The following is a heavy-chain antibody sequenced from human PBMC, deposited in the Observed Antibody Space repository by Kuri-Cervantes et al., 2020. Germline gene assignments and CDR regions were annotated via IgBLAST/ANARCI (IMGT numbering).Heavy chain of an antibody. V-gene: IGHV4-4*02. CDR2: IYHSGST. J-gene: IGHJ5*02. CDR1: GGSISSSNW. CDR3: ARGRMVQGQTRRWFDP. D-gene: IGHD3-10*01. Sequence: SETLSLTCAVSGGSISSSNWWSWVRQPPGKGLEWIGEIYHSGSTNYNPSLKSRVTISVDKSKNQFSLKLSSVTAADTAVYYCARGRMVQGQTRRWFDPWGQGTLVTVSS.